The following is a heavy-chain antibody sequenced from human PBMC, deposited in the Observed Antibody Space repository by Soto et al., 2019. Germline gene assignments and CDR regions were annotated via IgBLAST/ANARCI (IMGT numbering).Heavy chain of an antibody. D-gene: IGHD5-12*01. Sequence: SVKVSCKASGGTFSSYTISWVRQAPGQGLEWMGRIIPILGIANYAQKFQGRVTITADKSTSTAYMELSSLRSEDTAVYYCARDRYSGYDENANDAFDIWGQGTMVTVSS. V-gene: IGHV1-69*04. J-gene: IGHJ3*02. CDR3: ARDRYSGYDENANDAFDI. CDR2: IIPILGIA. CDR1: GGTFSSYT.